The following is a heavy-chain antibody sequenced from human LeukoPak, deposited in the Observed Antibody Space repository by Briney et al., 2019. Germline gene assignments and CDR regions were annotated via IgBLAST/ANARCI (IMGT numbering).Heavy chain of an antibody. CDR1: GGSTTSGTYY. CDR3: VRDGGQYNSDYKGGFYYFDY. CDR2: ISPSGNT. D-gene: IGHD5-18*01. V-gene: IGHV4-61*02. Sequence: SQTLSLTCTVSGGSTTSGTYYWSWIRQPAGKGLEWIGRISPSGNTNYNPSLKTRVTVSLEMPGNQFSLDLSSVTAADTAIYYCVRDGGQYNSDYKGGFYYFDYWGPGTLVTVSS. J-gene: IGHJ4*02.